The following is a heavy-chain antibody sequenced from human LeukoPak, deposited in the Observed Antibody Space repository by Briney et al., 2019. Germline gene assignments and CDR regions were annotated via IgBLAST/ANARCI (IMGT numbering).Heavy chain of an antibody. V-gene: IGHV1-46*01. D-gene: IGHD6-6*01. CDR3: AREGVGSSVDY. J-gene: IGHJ4*02. CDR1: GYTFTHYF. Sequence: ASVKVSCKASGYTFTHYFIHWVRQAPGQGLEWMGIINPSGGSTTYSQKFQGRVTMTRDMSTSTVYMELSSLRSEDTAVYYCAREGVGSSVDYWGQGTLVTVSS. CDR2: INPSGGST.